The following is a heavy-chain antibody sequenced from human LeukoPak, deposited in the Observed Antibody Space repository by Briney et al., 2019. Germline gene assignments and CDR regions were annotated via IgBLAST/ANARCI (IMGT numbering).Heavy chain of an antibody. V-gene: IGHV3-73*01. Sequence: QPGGSLKLSCAASGFTFSGSAMHWVRQASGKGLEWVGRIRSKANSYATAYAASVKGRFTISRDDSKNTAYLQMNSLKTEDTAVYYCTYHSSSWYGVDYWGQGTLVTVSS. J-gene: IGHJ4*02. CDR3: TYHSSSWYGVDY. CDR2: IRSKANSYAT. D-gene: IGHD6-13*01. CDR1: GFTFSGSA.